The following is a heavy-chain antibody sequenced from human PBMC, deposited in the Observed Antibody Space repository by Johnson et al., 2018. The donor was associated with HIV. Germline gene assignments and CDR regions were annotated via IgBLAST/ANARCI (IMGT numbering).Heavy chain of an antibody. D-gene: IGHD3-22*01. V-gene: IGHV3-11*01. J-gene: IGHJ3*02. Sequence: YMNWIRQAPGQGLEWVSYISSSGSSIYYADSVKGRFTISRDNAKNSLYLQMNSLKTEDTAVYYCARDLWVTVTVSTAFDIWGQGTMVTVSS. CDR1: Y. CDR2: ISSSGSSI. CDR3: ARDLWVTVTVSTAFDI.